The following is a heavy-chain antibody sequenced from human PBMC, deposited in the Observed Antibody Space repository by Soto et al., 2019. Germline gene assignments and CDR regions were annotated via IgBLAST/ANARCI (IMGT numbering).Heavy chain of an antibody. V-gene: IGHV1-18*01. Sequence: ASVKVSCKASGYTFTSYGISWVRQAPGQGLEWMGWISAYNGNTNYAQKLQGRVTMTTDTSTSTAYMELRSLRSDDTAVYYCAVNIVVVPAVWDYGMDVWGQGTTVTVSS. D-gene: IGHD2-2*01. CDR3: AVNIVVVPAVWDYGMDV. CDR1: GYTFTSYG. CDR2: ISAYNGNT. J-gene: IGHJ6*02.